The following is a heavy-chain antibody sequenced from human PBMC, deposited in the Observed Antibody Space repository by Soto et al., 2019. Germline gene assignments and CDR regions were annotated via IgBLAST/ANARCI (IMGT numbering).Heavy chain of an antibody. J-gene: IGHJ3*02. V-gene: IGHV3-53*01. CDR1: GFTVSSNY. D-gene: IGHD2-15*01. CDR2: IYSGGST. CDR3: ARVRTPGYGGSFDI. Sequence: PGGSLRLSCAASGFTVSSNYMSWVRQAPGKGLEWVSVIYSGGSTYYADSVKGRFTISRDNSKNTLYLQMNSLRAEDTAVYYCARVRTPGYGGSFDIWGQGTMVTVSS.